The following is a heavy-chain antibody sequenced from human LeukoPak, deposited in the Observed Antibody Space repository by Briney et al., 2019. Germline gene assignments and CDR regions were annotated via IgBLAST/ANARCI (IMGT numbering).Heavy chain of an antibody. V-gene: IGHV4-34*01. CDR1: GGSISGYY. CDR2: INRSGST. CDR3: ARGGGGRGLY. Sequence: SETLSLTCTVSGGSISGYYWSWIRQPPGKGLEWLGEINRSGSTNYNPSLTSRVTISADTSKNQFSLKLSSVTAADTAVYYCARGGGGRGLYWGQGTLVTVSS. J-gene: IGHJ4*02. D-gene: IGHD3-16*01.